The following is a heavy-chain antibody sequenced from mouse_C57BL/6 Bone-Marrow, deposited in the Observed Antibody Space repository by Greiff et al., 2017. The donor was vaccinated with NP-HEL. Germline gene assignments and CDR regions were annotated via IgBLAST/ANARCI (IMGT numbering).Heavy chain of an antibody. CDR3: ARDDYYGSNSYAMDY. Sequence: EVKLMESGGGLVQSGRSLRLSCATSGFTFSDFYMEWVRQAPGKGLEWIAASRNKANDYTTEYSASVKGRFIVSRDTSQSILYLQMNALRAEDTAIYYCARDDYYGSNSYAMDYWGQGTSVTVSS. J-gene: IGHJ4*01. CDR2: SRNKANDYTT. V-gene: IGHV7-1*01. CDR1: GFTFSDFY. D-gene: IGHD1-1*01.